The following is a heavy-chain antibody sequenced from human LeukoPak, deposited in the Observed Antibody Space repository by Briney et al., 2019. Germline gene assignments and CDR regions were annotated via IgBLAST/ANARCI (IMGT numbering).Heavy chain of an antibody. D-gene: IGHD3-10*01. CDR2: INHSGST. V-gene: IGHV4-34*01. Sequence: SETLSLTCAVYGGSFSGYYWSWIRQPPGKGLEWIGEINHSGSTNYNPSLKSRVTISVDTSKNQFSLKLSSVTAADTAVYYCARGYGWASHNNFNYWGQGILVTVSS. CDR1: GGSFSGYY. J-gene: IGHJ4*02. CDR3: ARGYGWASHNNFNY.